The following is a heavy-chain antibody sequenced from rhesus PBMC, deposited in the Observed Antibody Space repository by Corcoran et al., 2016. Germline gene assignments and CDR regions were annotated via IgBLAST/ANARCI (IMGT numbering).Heavy chain of an antibody. CDR1: GYSISSGYY. D-gene: IGHD3-3*01. CDR3: VRHWTGVDY. CDR2: ISGSSGST. V-gene: IGHV4-99*01. Sequence: QVQLQESGTGLVKPSETLSLTCAVSGYSISSGYYWGWIRQPPGKGLDYIGYISGSSGSTYYNPSLKSRVTISKDTSKNQFSLKLSSVTAADTAVYYCVRHWTGVDYWGQGVLVTVSS. J-gene: IGHJ4*01.